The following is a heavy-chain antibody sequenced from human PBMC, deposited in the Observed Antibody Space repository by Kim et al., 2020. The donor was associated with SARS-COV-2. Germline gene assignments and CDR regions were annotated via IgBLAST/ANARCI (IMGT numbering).Heavy chain of an antibody. J-gene: IGHJ4*02. CDR2: SNK. D-gene: IGHD3-22*01. CDR3: ASDTMTHDY. Sequence: SNKYYADSVKGRFTISRDNSKNTLYLQMNSLRAEDTAVYYCASDTMTHDYWGQGTLVTVSS. V-gene: IGHV3-33*01.